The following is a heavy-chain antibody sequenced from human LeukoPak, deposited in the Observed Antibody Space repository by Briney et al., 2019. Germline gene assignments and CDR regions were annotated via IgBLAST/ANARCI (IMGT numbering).Heavy chain of an antibody. CDR2: IYYSGGT. J-gene: IGHJ4*02. CDR3: ACHGSIATGAFTY. V-gene: IGHV4-39*01. Sequence: SETLSLTCSVSGGSIGRSSCYWGWTRQSPGKGLEWIGSIYYSGGTYYDPSLKSRVTISVDTSRNQFSLKLGSVTAADTAVYYCACHGSIATGAFTYWGQGTLVTVSS. CDR1: GGSIGRSSCY. D-gene: IGHD6-13*01.